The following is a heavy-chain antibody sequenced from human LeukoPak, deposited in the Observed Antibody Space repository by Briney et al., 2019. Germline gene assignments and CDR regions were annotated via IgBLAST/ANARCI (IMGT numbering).Heavy chain of an antibody. D-gene: IGHD1-26*01. CDR3: AKYLGTSQDFDY. CDR2: IRGSGGTT. Sequence: PGGSLRLSSVASVFFFTIDAMSWVRQAPGKGLEWVSYIRGSGGTTHYADSVKGRFTISRDNSKNTVYLQMNSLRAEDTAVYYCAKYLGTSQDFDYWGQGTLVTVSS. V-gene: IGHV3-23*01. CDR1: VFFFTIDA. J-gene: IGHJ4*02.